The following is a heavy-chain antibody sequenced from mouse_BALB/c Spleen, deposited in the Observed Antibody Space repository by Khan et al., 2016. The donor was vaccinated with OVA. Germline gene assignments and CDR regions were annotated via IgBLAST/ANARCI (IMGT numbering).Heavy chain of an antibody. J-gene: IGHJ2*01. V-gene: IGHV1-7*01. CDR1: GYTFTSYW. Sequence: QLEESGAELAKPGASVKMSCKASGYTFTSYWMHWIKQRPGQGLEWIGYINPTSGYTDYNQKFKDKATLTADKSSSTAYMQLSSLTSDDSAVYYCARDRIDYWGQGTALTVSS. CDR2: INPTSGYT. CDR3: ARDRIDY.